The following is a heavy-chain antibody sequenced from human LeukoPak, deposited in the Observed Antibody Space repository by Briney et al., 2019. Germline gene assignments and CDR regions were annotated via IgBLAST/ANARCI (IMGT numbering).Heavy chain of an antibody. V-gene: IGHV4-34*01. CDR3: ARRGTAYCRGGNCYSDKYFDY. CDR1: GGSLSGYY. J-gene: IGHJ4*02. Sequence: PSETLSLTCAVYGGSLSGYYWTWIRQTPGKGLEWIGEINYSGNTNYNRSLKSRVTISADTSKNQFSLRLSSVTAADTAVYYCARRGTAYCRGGNCYSDKYFDYWGQGTQVTVCS. CDR2: INYSGNT. D-gene: IGHD2-15*01.